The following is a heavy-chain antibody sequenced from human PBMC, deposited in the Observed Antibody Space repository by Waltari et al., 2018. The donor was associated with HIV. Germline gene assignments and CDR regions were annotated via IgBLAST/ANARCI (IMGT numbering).Heavy chain of an antibody. Sequence: EVQLEESGGGWVKPGESLRPPVAASRFTFSNAWMRWARQAPGKGLEWVARIRSESDGATTDYAAPVKDRFTISRDDSKNMLYLEMNSLKTEDTAVYYCTTIFEVLAAIRPGGLWGQGTMVTVSS. CDR3: TTIFEVLAAIRPGGL. CDR1: RFTFSNAW. D-gene: IGHD2-21*02. CDR2: IRSESDGATT. V-gene: IGHV3-15*01. J-gene: IGHJ3*01.